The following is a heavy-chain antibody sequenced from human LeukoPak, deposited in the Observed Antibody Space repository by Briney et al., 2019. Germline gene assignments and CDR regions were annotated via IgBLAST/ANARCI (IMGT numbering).Heavy chain of an antibody. D-gene: IGHD4-17*01. Sequence: GSGPTLVNPTQTLTLTCTFSGFSLSTSGMRVSWIRQPPGKALEWLARIDWDDDKFYSTSLKTRLTISKDTSKNQVVLTMTNMDPVDTATYYSARILEDYEIDYWGQGTLVTVSS. V-gene: IGHV2-70*04. CDR2: IDWDDDK. J-gene: IGHJ4*02. CDR1: GFSLSTSGMR. CDR3: ARILEDYEIDY.